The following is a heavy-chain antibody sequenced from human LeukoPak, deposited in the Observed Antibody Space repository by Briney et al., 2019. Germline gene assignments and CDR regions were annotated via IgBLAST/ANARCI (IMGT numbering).Heavy chain of an antibody. V-gene: IGHV3-11*04. D-gene: IGHD2-2*01. Sequence: GGSLRLSCAASGFTFSDYYMSWIRQAPGKGLEWVSYISSSGSTIYYADSVKGRFTISRDNAKNSLYLQMNSLRAEDTAVYYCARDSLGYCGSTSCPAYMDVWGRGTTVTISS. CDR2: ISSSGSTI. CDR3: ARDSLGYCGSTSCPAYMDV. CDR1: GFTFSDYY. J-gene: IGHJ6*03.